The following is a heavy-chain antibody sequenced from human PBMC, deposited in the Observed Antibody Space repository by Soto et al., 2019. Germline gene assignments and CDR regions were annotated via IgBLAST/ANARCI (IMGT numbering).Heavy chain of an antibody. D-gene: IGHD2-15*01. J-gene: IGHJ6*03. CDR1: GECISRWY. Sequence: PSELLSLDCRVGGECISRWYSNYLQQPPGKGLEWIGYIYYSGSTNYNPSLKSRVTISVDTSKNQFSLKLSSVTAADTAVYYCARSYRRYCSGRSCYSYYYYYTDVWGKGTTVTVSS. CDR3: ARSYRRYCSGRSCYSYYYYYTDV. V-gene: IGHV4-59*01. CDR2: IYYSGST.